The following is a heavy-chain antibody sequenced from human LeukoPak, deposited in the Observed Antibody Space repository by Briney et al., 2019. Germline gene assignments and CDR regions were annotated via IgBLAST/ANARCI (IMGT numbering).Heavy chain of an antibody. J-gene: IGHJ6*02. CDR1: GFTFSSYA. V-gene: IGHV3-30-3*01. D-gene: IGHD3-3*01. CDR3: ARSRASLYYDFWSGYNYYGMDV. Sequence: PGRSLRLSCAGSGFTFSSYAMHWVRQAPGKGLEWVAVISYDGSNKYYADSVKGRFTISRDNSKNTLYLQMNSLRAEDTAVYYCARSRASLYYDFWSGYNYYGMDVWGQGTTVTVSS. CDR2: ISYDGSNK.